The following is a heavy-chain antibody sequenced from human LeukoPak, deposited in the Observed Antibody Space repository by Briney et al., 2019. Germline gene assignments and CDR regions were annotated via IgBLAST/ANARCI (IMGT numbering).Heavy chain of an antibody. D-gene: IGHD4-11*01. CDR1: VLTFSRYW. CDR2: INSDGSST. J-gene: IGHJ5*02. Sequence: GGPPRLSCVTSVLTFSRYWMHWVRQAPGQGQVWVTSINSDGSSTNYADSVNGRFTISRDNAKNTLYLQMNSLRANDTAVYYCARLGDYSNAHWFDPWGQGTRVTVSS. V-gene: IGHV3-74*01. CDR3: ARLGDYSNAHWFDP.